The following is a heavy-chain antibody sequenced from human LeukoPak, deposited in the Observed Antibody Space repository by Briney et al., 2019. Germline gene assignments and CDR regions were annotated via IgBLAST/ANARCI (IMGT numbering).Heavy chain of an antibody. D-gene: IGHD3-10*01. CDR1: GYTFTSYD. V-gene: IGHV1-8*01. J-gene: IGHJ6*02. Sequence: ASVKVSCKASGYTFTSYDINWVRQATGQGLEWMGWMNPNSGNTGYAQKFQGRVTMTRNTSISTAYMELSSLRSEDTAVYYCASDGAYYGSGSPIYYYYGMDVWGQGTTVTVSS. CDR3: ASDGAYYGSGSPIYYYYGMDV. CDR2: MNPNSGNT.